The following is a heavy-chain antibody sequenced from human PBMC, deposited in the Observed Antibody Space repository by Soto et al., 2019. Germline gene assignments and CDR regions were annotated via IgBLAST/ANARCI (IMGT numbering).Heavy chain of an antibody. CDR1: GFSLSTSGVG. V-gene: IGHV2-70*01. D-gene: IGHD4-17*01. Sequence: SGPTLVNPTQTLTLTCTFSGFSLSTSGVGVGWIRQPPGKALEWLALIDWDDDKYYSTSLKTRLTISKDTSKNQVVLTMTNMDPVDTATYYCARTPLLYGDYRNWYFDLWGRGTLVTVSS. CDR2: IDWDDDK. CDR3: ARTPLLYGDYRNWYFDL. J-gene: IGHJ2*01.